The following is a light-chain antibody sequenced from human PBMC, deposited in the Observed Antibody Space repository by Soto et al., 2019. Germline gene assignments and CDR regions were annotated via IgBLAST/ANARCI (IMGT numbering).Light chain of an antibody. V-gene: IGKV3-11*01. CDR1: QSVSSY. CDR2: DAS. CDR3: QKRSNLPQT. J-gene: IGKJ1*01. Sequence: EIVLTQSPATLSLSPGERATLSCRSSQSVSSYLAWYQQKPGQAPRLLIYDASNRATGIPARFSGSGPGTGFTLTISSREPEDFAVYYCQKRSNLPQTFGQGTKVEIK.